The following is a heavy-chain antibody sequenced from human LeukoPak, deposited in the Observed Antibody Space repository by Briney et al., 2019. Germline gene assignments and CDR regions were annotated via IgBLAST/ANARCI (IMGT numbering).Heavy chain of an antibody. J-gene: IGHJ4*02. CDR3: AKDESVVPVATHHDY. Sequence: GGSLRLSCAASGFTFSSYAMSWVRQAPGKGLEWVSAISGSGGSTYYADSVKGRFTISRDNSKNTLYLQMNSLRAEDTAVYYCAKDESVVPVATHHDYWGQGTLVTVSS. V-gene: IGHV3-23*01. CDR2: ISGSGGST. CDR1: GFTFSSYA. D-gene: IGHD2-2*01.